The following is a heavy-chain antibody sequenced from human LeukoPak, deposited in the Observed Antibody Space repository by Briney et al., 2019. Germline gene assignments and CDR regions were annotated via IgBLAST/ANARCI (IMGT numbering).Heavy chain of an antibody. V-gene: IGHV3-21*01. J-gene: IGHJ6*02. D-gene: IGHD2-15*01. CDR3: ARVGCRGGSCSSRGDYYYGMDV. CDR2: IDSTSSFI. CDR1: GFTFSSYA. Sequence: GGSLRLSCAASGFTFSSYAMMWVRQAPGKGLEWVSSIDSTSSFIYYADSLKGRFTVSRDNAKNSLYLQMNSLRAEDTAVYYCARVGCRGGSCSSRGDYYYGMDVWGQGTTVTVSS.